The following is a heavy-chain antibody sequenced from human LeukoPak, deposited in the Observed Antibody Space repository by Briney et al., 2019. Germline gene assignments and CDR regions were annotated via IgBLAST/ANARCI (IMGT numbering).Heavy chain of an antibody. J-gene: IGHJ3*02. CDR1: GFTFSNAW. D-gene: IGHD1-26*01. V-gene: IGHV3-15*01. CDR2: IKSKTDGETT. CDR3: TTLAGLGTFDI. Sequence: GGSLRLSCAASGFTFSNAWMSWVRQAPGKGLEWVGCIKSKTDGETTDYAAPVKGRFTISRDDSKNTLYLQMNSLKTEDTAVYYCTTLAGLGTFDIWGQGTMVTVSS.